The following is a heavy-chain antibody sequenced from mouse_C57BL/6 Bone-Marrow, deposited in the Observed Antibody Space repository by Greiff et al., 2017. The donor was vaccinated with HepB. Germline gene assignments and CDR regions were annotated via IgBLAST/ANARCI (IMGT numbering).Heavy chain of an antibody. V-gene: IGHV14-4*01. CDR2: IDPENGDT. D-gene: IGHD2-10*01. CDR3: TTSTLLYYAMDY. Sequence: VQLQQSGAELVRPGASVKLSCTASGFNIKDDYMHWVKQRPEQGLEWIGWIDPENGDTEYASKFQGKATITADTSSNTAYLQRSSLTSEDTAVYYCTTSTLLYYAMDYWGQGTSVTVSS. CDR1: GFNIKDDY. J-gene: IGHJ4*01.